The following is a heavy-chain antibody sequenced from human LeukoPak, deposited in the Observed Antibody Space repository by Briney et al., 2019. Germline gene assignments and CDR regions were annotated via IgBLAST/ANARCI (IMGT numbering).Heavy chain of an antibody. CDR3: AREWGLESSGYFYAY. D-gene: IGHD3-22*01. CDR2: ITPIFGTA. V-gene: IGHV1-69*13. CDR1: GGTFSRFT. Sequence: SVMVSCKASGGTFSRFTISWVRQAPGQGFEWMGGITPIFGTANFAQKFQGRVSITADESTSTAFMELSSLRSEDTAVYYCAREWGLESSGYFYAYWGQGTLVTVSS. J-gene: IGHJ4*02.